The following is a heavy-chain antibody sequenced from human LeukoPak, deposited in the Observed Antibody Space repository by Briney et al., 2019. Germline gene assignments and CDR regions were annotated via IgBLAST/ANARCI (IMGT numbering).Heavy chain of an antibody. CDR1: GGSISSYY. Sequence: PSETLSLTCTVSGGSISSYYWTWIRQPPGKGLDWIGYISSSGSTNYNPSLKSRVTISVDTSKNQFSLKLSSVTAADTAVYYCARWYSSGWAFDYWGQGTLVTVSS. J-gene: IGHJ4*02. CDR2: ISSSGST. V-gene: IGHV4-4*08. CDR3: ARWYSSGWAFDY. D-gene: IGHD6-19*01.